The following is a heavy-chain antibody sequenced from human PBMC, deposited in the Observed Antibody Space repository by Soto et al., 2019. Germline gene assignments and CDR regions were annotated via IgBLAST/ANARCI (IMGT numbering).Heavy chain of an antibody. J-gene: IGHJ4*02. Sequence: GPTLVNPTQTLTLPCSFSGFSLSTSGVSVGWIRQPPGKALEWLALISWDDDKRYSPSLKSRLNITKDTSTNQVVLTMTNMDPVDTATYYCEHLSEPAYFDHWGQGTLVTGS. CDR2: ISWDDDK. CDR1: GFSLSTSGVS. CDR3: EHLSEPAYFDH. V-gene: IGHV2-5*02.